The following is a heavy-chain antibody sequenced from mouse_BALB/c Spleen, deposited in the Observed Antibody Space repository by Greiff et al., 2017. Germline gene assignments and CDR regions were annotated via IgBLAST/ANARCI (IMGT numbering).Heavy chain of an antibody. V-gene: IGHV3-6*02. CDR1: GYSITSGYY. J-gene: IGHJ4*01. CDR2: ISYDGSN. Sequence: EVKLMESGPGLVKPSQSLSLTCSVTGYSITSGYYWNWIRQFPGNKLEWMGYISYDGSNNYNPSLKNRISITRDTSKNQFFLKLNSVTTEDTATYYCARKVRYAMDYWGQGTSVTVSS. CDR3: ARKVRYAMDY. D-gene: IGHD2-14*01.